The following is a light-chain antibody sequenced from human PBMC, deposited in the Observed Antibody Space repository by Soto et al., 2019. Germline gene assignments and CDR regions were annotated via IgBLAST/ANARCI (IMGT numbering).Light chain of an antibody. V-gene: IGLV1-40*01. CDR1: NSNIGAGYD. J-gene: IGLJ1*01. CDR2: EVR. Sequence: QSVLTQPPSVSGAPGQRVTISCTGSNSNIGAGYDVHWYQHHPGKAPKLIIYEVRTRPSGVSDRFSGSKSGNTASLTISGLQAEDEADYYCSSYTSDWGVFGTGTKVTVL. CDR3: SSYTSDWGV.